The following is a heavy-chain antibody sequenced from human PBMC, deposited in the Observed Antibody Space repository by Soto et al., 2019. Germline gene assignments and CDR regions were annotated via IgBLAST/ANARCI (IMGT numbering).Heavy chain of an antibody. D-gene: IGHD6-19*01. CDR1: GFTFSSHA. CDR3: VRDRVVAGIGEVDY. J-gene: IGHJ4*02. Sequence: QVQLEESGGGVVQPGRSLRLSCAASGFTFSSHAMHWVRQAPGKGLEWVAVISYDGSNKYYADSVKGRFTISRDNSKNTLHLQMDSLRTEDTAVYHCVRDRVVAGIGEVDYWGQGTLVTVSS. V-gene: IGHV3-30-3*01. CDR2: ISYDGSNK.